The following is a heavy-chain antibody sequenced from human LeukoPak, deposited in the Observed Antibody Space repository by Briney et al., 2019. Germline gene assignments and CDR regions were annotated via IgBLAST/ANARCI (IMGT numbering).Heavy chain of an antibody. CDR3: AKDRSTYYYDSSGYYPDAFDI. J-gene: IGHJ3*02. Sequence: GGSLRLSRAPSGFTFTSYVIHWVRQAPGKGLEWLAVISYDGSNKYYADSVKGRFTISRDNSKNTLYLQMNSLRAGDTAVYYCAKDRSTYYYDSSGYYPDAFDIWGQGTMVTVSS. CDR2: ISYDGSNK. D-gene: IGHD3-22*01. V-gene: IGHV3-30*18. CDR1: GFTFTSYV.